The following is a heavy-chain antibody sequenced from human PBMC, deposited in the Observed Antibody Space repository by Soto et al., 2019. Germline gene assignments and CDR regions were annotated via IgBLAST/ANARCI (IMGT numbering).Heavy chain of an antibody. J-gene: IGHJ4*02. CDR3: ARDGVSEYSRSWFSDY. D-gene: IGHD6-6*01. V-gene: IGHV3-48*02. CDR1: GFTFSSYG. Sequence: GGSLRLSCAASGFTFSSYGMNWVRQAPGKGLEWLSYISTSSTTIYYADSVKGRFTISRDNAKNSLYLQMNSLRDEDTAAYYCARDGVSEYSRSWFSDYWSQGTLVTVSS. CDR2: ISTSSTTI.